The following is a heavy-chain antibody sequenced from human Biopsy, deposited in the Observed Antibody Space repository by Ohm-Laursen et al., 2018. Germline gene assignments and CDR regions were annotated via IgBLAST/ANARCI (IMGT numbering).Heavy chain of an antibody. CDR1: GYTLTALF. CDR3: AADINVWNVNY. CDR2: FAPENGKT. J-gene: IGHJ4*02. V-gene: IGHV1-24*01. Sequence: ASVEVSCKVSGYTLTALFMHWVRQAPGRGLEGMGGFAPENGKTIYAQKFQGRITMTEDTSTDTAYMELSSLRSEDTAVYYCAADINVWNVNYWGQGTQVTVSS. D-gene: IGHD1-1*01.